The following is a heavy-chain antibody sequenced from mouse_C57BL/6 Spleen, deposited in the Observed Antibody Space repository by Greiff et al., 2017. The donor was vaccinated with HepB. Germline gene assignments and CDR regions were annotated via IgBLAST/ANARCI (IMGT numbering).Heavy chain of an antibody. CDR2: IDPSDSYT. CDR3: AREGTAQAFFDY. D-gene: IGHD3-2*02. CDR1: GYTFTSYW. Sequence: QVQLQQSGAELVRPGTSVKLSCKASGYTFTSYWMHWVKQRPGQGLEWIGVIDPSDSYTNYNQKFKGKATLTVDTSSSTAYMQLSSLTSEDSAVYYCAREGTAQAFFDYWGQGTTLTVSS. V-gene: IGHV1-59*01. J-gene: IGHJ2*01.